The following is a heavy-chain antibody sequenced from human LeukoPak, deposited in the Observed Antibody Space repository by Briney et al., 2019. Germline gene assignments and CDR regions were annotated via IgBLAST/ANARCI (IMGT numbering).Heavy chain of an antibody. CDR3: ARRVAAARGYYFDY. D-gene: IGHD6-13*01. Sequence: SETLSLTCTVSGGSISSSSYYWGWIRQPPGKGLEWIGSIYYSGSTYYNPSLKSRVTISVDTSKNQFSLKLSSVTAADTAVYYCARRVAAARGYYFDYWGQGTLVTVSS. CDR2: IYYSGST. V-gene: IGHV4-39*01. J-gene: IGHJ4*02. CDR1: GGSISSSSYY.